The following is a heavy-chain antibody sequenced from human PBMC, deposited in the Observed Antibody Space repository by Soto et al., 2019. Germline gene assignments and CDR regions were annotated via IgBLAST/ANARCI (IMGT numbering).Heavy chain of an antibody. V-gene: IGHV1-69*13. CDR2: IIPIFGTA. D-gene: IGHD3-10*01. Sequence: SVKVSCKASGVTFSSYAISWVRQAPGQGLEWMGGIIPIFGTANYAQKFQGRVTITADESTSTAYMELSSLRSEDTAVYYCAMFRRITMVRGGYYYGMDVWGQGTTVTVSS. CDR3: AMFRRITMVRGGYYYGMDV. J-gene: IGHJ6*02. CDR1: GVTFSSYA.